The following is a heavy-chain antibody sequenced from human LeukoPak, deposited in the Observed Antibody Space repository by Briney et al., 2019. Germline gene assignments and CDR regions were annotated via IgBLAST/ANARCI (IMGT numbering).Heavy chain of an antibody. Sequence: SETLSLTCTVSGGSISSYYWGWIRQPPGKGLEWIGSIYYSGSTYYNPSLKSRVTISVDTSKNQFSLKLSSVTAADTAVYYCASEADYGSGSTNDYWGQGTLVTVSS. CDR3: ASEADYGSGSTNDY. CDR2: IYYSGST. D-gene: IGHD3-10*01. V-gene: IGHV4-39*01. CDR1: GGSISSYY. J-gene: IGHJ4*02.